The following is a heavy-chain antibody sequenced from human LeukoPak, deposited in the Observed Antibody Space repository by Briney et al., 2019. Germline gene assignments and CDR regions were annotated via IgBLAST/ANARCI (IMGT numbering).Heavy chain of an antibody. CDR3: AGGGTLATVTSSGKGG. CDR1: GGSISSYY. D-gene: IGHD5-12*01. J-gene: IGHJ6*02. V-gene: IGHV4-59*01. CDR2: IYYSGST. Sequence: SETLSLTCTVSGGSISSYYWSWIRQPPGKGLEWIGYIYYSGSTNYNPSLKSRVTISVDTSKNQFSLKLSSVTAADTAVDYCAGGGTLATVTSSGKGGWGQGTTVTVSS.